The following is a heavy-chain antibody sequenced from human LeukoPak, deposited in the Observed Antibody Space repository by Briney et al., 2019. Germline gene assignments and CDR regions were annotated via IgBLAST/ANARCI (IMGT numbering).Heavy chain of an antibody. V-gene: IGHV3-53*01. CDR1: GFTVSSNY. CDR2: IYSGGST. CDR3: ARGTRTSYGSGY. D-gene: IGHD3-10*01. J-gene: IGHJ4*02. Sequence: GGSLRLSCAASGFTVSSNYMSWVRQAPGKGLEWVSVIYSGGSTYYADSVKGRFTISRDNSKNTLYLQMNSLRAEDTAVYYCARGTRTSYGSGYWGQGTLVTVSS.